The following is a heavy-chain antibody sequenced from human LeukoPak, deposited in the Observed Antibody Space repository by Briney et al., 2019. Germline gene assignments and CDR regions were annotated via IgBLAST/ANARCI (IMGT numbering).Heavy chain of an antibody. D-gene: IGHD3-22*01. V-gene: IGHV3-48*04. Sequence: PGGSLRLSCAASGFTFSSYSMNWVRQAPGKGLEWVSYISSSSSTIYYADSVKGRFTISRDNAKNSLYLQMNSLRAEDTAVYYCARDYYDSSGYSDYWGQGTLVTVSS. CDR3: ARDYYDSSGYSDY. CDR2: ISSSSSTI. CDR1: GFTFSSYS. J-gene: IGHJ4*02.